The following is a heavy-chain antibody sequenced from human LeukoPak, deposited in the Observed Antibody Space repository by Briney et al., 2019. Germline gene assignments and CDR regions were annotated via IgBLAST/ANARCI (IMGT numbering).Heavy chain of an antibody. D-gene: IGHD3-3*01. CDR3: ARDQYDTWSRRGNFDS. J-gene: IGHJ4*02. V-gene: IGHV3-30*04. Sequence: GRSLRLSCAASGFTFSSYPMHWVRQAPGKGLEWVAVISNGGNDKHYADSVKGRFTISRDNSKNTLYLQMNSLRTEDTAVFYCARDQYDTWSRRGNFDSWGQGTLVIVSS. CDR1: GFTFSSYP. CDR2: ISNGGNDK.